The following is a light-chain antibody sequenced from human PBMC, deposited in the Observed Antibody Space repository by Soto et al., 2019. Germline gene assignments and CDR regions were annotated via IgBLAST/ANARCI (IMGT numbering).Light chain of an antibody. CDR1: EGVSSY. J-gene: IGKJ3*01. V-gene: IGKV3-11*01. Sequence: EIVLTQSPATLSLSPGERATLSCRASEGVSSYLAWYQQKPGQAPRLLIYDTSNRATGIPARFSGSGSGTDFTLTISSLEPEDVAVYYCHQRINWPPFPFRPGTTVDIX. CDR2: DTS. CDR3: HQRINWPPFP.